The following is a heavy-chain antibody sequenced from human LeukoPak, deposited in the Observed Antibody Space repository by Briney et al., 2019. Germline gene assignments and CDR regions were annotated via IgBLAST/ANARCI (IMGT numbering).Heavy chain of an antibody. V-gene: IGHV4-39*07. J-gene: IGHJ4*02. CDR1: GGSISSSSYY. Sequence: PSETLSLTCTVSGGSISSSSYYWGWIRQPPGKGLEWIGSIYYSGSTYYNPSLKGRVTISVDTSKNQFSLKLSSVTAADTAVYYCARGVAGDYGDHWGFLDFDYWGQGTLVTVSS. D-gene: IGHD4-17*01. CDR3: ARGVAGDYGDHWGFLDFDY. CDR2: IYYSGST.